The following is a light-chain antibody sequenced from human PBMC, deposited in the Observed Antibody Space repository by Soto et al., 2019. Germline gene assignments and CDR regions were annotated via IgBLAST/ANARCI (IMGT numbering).Light chain of an antibody. Sequence: EIVLTQSAGTLSLSPGERATLSCRASQTVSGSYLAWFQQKPGQAPRLLIYDASTRAAGVPDRFSGSGSGTDFSLPINSLEPEDFAVYYCQHYGSSPWTFGQGTKVEIK. CDR2: DAS. CDR3: QHYGSSPWT. CDR1: QTVSGSY. J-gene: IGKJ1*01. V-gene: IGKV3-20*01.